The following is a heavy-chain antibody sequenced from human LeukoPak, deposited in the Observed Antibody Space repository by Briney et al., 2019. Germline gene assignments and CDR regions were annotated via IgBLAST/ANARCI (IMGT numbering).Heavy chain of an antibody. CDR2: IYTSGST. J-gene: IGHJ3*02. V-gene: IGHV4-61*02. CDR1: GGSISSGDYY. CDR3: ARAVLRFLEWLSPDAFDI. D-gene: IGHD3-3*01. Sequence: SETLSLTCTVYGGSISSGDYYWRWNRQPAGKGLEWIGRIYTSGSTNYNPSLKSRVTISVDTSKNQFSLKLSSVTAADTAVYYCARAVLRFLEWLSPDAFDIWGQGTMVTVSS.